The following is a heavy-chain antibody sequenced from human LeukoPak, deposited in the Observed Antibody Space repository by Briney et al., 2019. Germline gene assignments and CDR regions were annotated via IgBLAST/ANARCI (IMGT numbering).Heavy chain of an antibody. J-gene: IGHJ4*02. D-gene: IGHD6-13*01. Sequence: GRSLRLSCAASGFTFSSYGMHWVRQAPGKGLEWVAVIWYDGSNKYYADSVKGRFTISRDNSKNTLYLQMNSLRAEDTAVYYCARDMGMVRSDYWGQGTLVTVSS. CDR2: IWYDGSNK. V-gene: IGHV3-33*01. CDR1: GFTFSSYG. CDR3: ARDMGMVRSDY.